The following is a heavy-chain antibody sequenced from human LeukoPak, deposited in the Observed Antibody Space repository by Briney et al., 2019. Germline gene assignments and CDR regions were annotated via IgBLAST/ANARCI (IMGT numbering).Heavy chain of an antibody. J-gene: IGHJ4*02. D-gene: IGHD3-10*01. V-gene: IGHV3-33*08. CDR2: IWYDGSNK. Sequence: GGSLRLSCAASGFTFSSYGMHWVRQAPGKGLEWVALIWYDGSNKYYADSVKGRFTISRDNSKNTLYLQMNSLSAEDTAVYYCARGDYHGSGSCGYWGQGTLVTVSS. CDR1: GFTFSSYG. CDR3: ARGDYHGSGSCGY.